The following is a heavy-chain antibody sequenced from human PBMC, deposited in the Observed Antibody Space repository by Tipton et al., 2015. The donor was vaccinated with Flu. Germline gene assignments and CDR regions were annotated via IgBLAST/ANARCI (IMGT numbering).Heavy chain of an antibody. CDR1: GYTFTSYY. CDR3: ARDSCSGYDLGCINYYYMDV. Sequence: QLVQSGAEVKKPGASVKVSCKASGYTFTSYYMHWVRQAPGQGLEWMGIINPSGGSTSYAQKFQGRVTMTRDTSTSTVYMELSSLRSEDTAVYYCARDSCSGYDLGCINYYYMDVWGKGTTVTVSS. D-gene: IGHD5-12*01. CDR2: INPSGGST. J-gene: IGHJ6*03. V-gene: IGHV1-46*01.